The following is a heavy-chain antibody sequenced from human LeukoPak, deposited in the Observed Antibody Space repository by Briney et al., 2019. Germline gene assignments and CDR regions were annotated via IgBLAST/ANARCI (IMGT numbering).Heavy chain of an antibody. V-gene: IGHV3-33*01. CDR1: GFTFSNYG. CDR3: ARDRVRDRYYYYGMDV. D-gene: IGHD3-3*01. CDR2: IWYDGSNK. J-gene: IGHJ6*02. Sequence: PGGSLRLSCAASGFTFSNYGMHWVRQAPGKGLEWVAVIWYDGSNKYYADSVKGRFTISRDNSKNTLYLQMNSLRAEDTAVYYCARDRVRDRYYYYGMDVWGQGTTVTVSS.